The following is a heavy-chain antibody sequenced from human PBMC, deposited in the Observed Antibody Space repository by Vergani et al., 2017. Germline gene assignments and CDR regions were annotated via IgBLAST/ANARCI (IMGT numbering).Heavy chain of an antibody. D-gene: IGHD6-19*01. J-gene: IGHJ6*02. Sequence: EVQLVESGGGLVQPGGSLRLSCAASGFTFSSYEMNWVRQAPGKGLEWVSYISSSGSTIYYADSVKGRFTISRDNAKYSLYLQMNSLRAEDTAVYYCARAPESSGWYFRYYYYGMDVWGQGTTVTVSS. CDR1: GFTFSSYE. V-gene: IGHV3-48*03. CDR3: ARAPESSGWYFRYYYYGMDV. CDR2: ISSSGSTI.